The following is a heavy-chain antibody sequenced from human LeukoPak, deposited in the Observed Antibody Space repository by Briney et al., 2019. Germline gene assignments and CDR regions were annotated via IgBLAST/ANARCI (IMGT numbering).Heavy chain of an antibody. Sequence: PGGSLRLSCAASGFAFSSYAMSWVRQAPGKGLEWVSSFSGSGGSTYYADSVKGRFTISRDNSKNTLYLQMNSLRAEDTAVYYCAKNPYYDFWSGHHFDYWGQGTLVTVSS. CDR2: FSGSGGST. V-gene: IGHV3-23*01. CDR3: AKNPYYDFWSGHHFDY. CDR1: GFAFSSYA. J-gene: IGHJ4*02. D-gene: IGHD3-3*01.